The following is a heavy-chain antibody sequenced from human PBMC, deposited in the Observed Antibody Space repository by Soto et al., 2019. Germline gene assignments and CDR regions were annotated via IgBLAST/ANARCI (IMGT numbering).Heavy chain of an antibody. D-gene: IGHD2-21*02. CDR1: GFTFNRYA. J-gene: IGHJ4*02. CDR2: ISGSGATT. Sequence: GGSLILSCAASGFTFNRYAMNWVRQAAGKGLEWVSGISGSGATTYYADSVKGRFTISRDNSKNTLYLQMNSLGAGDTAVYYCAKDPEVVVTAPDYWGQGTLVTVSS. CDR3: AKDPEVVVTAPDY. V-gene: IGHV3-23*01.